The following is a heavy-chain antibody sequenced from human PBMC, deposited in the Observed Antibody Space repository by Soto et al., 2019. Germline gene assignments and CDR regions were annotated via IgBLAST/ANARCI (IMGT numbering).Heavy chain of an antibody. J-gene: IGHJ5*02. D-gene: IGHD6-13*01. V-gene: IGHV5-51*03. Sequence: EVQLVQSGAEVKKAGESLKISCQGSGYSFTNYWVGWVRQIPGRGLEWMGIIHPGDSDTRYSPFFQGQVTISADKSISPAYLQWSSRKASDTAMYYCARHNRYSSTWFEGWFDPWGQGTLVTVSS. CDR3: ARHNRYSSTWFEGWFDP. CDR1: GYSFTNYW. CDR2: IHPGDSDT.